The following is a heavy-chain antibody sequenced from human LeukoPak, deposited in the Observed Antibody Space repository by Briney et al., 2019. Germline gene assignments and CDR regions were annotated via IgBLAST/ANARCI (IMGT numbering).Heavy chain of an antibody. D-gene: IGHD6-19*01. V-gene: IGHV3-23*01. CDR3: AKAGSSGWSSSGVDY. CDR1: GFTFSNFA. Sequence: GGSLRLSCAASGFTFSNFAMSWVRQAPGKGLEWVSTISGSGGSTFYADSVKGRFPISRDNSNNTLFLQMNSLRAEDTAIYFCAKAGSSGWSSSGVDYWGQGSLVTVSS. J-gene: IGHJ4*02. CDR2: ISGSGGST.